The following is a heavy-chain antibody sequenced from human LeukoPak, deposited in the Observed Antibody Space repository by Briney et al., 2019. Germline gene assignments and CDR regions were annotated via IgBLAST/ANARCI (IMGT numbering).Heavy chain of an antibody. CDR2: IYYTGST. J-gene: IGHJ4*02. CDR1: GGFISSGGYY. V-gene: IGHV4-31*03. CDR3: ARSRYGSIYYFDY. Sequence: PSETLSLTCTVSGGFISSGGYYWSWIRQHPGKGLEWIGYIYYTGSTYYNPSLKSRASISVDTSKNQFSLKLNSVTAADTAVYYCARSRYGSIYYFDYWGQGTLVTVSS. D-gene: IGHD3-10*01.